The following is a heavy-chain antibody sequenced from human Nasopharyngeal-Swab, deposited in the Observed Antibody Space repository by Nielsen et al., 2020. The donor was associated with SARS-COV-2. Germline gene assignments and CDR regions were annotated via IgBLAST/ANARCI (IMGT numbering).Heavy chain of an antibody. CDR3: ARDVGIVGATLDN. D-gene: IGHD1-26*01. J-gene: IGHJ4*02. Sequence: GGSLRPSCAASGFTISSNGMNWVRQAPGKGLEWVAYISSSSTSYYADSVKGRFTISRDNPKNSLYLQMNSLRDEDTAVYYCARDVGIVGATLDNWGQGTLVTVSS. V-gene: IGHV3-48*02. CDR1: GFTISSNG. CDR2: ISSSSTS.